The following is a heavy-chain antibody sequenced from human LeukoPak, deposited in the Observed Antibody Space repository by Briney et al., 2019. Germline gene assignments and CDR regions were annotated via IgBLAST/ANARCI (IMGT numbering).Heavy chain of an antibody. Sequence: TSETLSLTCTVSGGSISSGSYYWSWIRQPAGKGLEWIGRIYTSGSTNYNPSLKSRVAISVDTSKNQFSLKLSSVTAADTAVYYCARDPGPSYSYGAFDYWGQGTLVTVSS. CDR3: ARDPGPSYSYGAFDY. D-gene: IGHD5-18*01. V-gene: IGHV4-61*02. CDR1: GGSISSGSYY. J-gene: IGHJ4*02. CDR2: IYTSGST.